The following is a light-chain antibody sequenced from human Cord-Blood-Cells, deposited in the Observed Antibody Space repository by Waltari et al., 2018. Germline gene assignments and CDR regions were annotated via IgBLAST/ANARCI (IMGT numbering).Light chain of an antibody. CDR1: QSISSY. V-gene: IGKV1-39*01. CDR2: APS. J-gene: IGKJ1*01. Sequence: DIQMTQSPSSPSASVGDRVTITCRASQSISSYLNWYQQKPGKAPKLLIYAPSSLQSGVPSRFSGSGSGTDFTLTISSLQPEDFATYYCQQSYSTPWTFGQGTKVEIK. CDR3: QQSYSTPWT.